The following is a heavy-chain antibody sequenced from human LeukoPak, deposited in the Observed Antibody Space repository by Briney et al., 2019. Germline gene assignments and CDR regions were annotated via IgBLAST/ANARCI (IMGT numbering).Heavy chain of an antibody. CDR2: IFHSGST. D-gene: IGHD3-10*01. J-gene: IGHJ4*02. V-gene: IGHV4-38-2*02. CDR1: GYSISSAYY. CDR3: ARITMVRGVDY. Sequence: SETLSLTCTVSGYSISSAYYWGWIRQSPGKGLEWIGSIFHSGSTYYNPSLKSRVTISVDTSKNQFSLKLSSVTAADTAVYYCARITMVRGVDYWGQGTLVTVSS.